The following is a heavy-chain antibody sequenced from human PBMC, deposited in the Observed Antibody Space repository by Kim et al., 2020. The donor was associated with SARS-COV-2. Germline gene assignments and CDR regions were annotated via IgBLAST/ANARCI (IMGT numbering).Heavy chain of an antibody. CDR1: GDSVSSNSAA. Sequence: SQTLSLTCAISGDSVSSNSAAWNWIRQSPSRGLEWLGRTYYRSKWYNDYAVSVKSRIIINPDTSKNQFSLQLNSVTPEDTAVYYCARALLYIAAAEGFDPWGQGTLVTVSS. CDR2: TYYRSKWYN. D-gene: IGHD6-13*01. J-gene: IGHJ5*02. CDR3: ARALLYIAAAEGFDP. V-gene: IGHV6-1*01.